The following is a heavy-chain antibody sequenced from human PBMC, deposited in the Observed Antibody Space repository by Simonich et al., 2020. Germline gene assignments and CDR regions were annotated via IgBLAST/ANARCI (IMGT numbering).Heavy chain of an antibody. CDR1: GFTFDDYD. CDR2: ISWNSGSI. J-gene: IGHJ1*01. D-gene: IGHD6-13*01. Sequence: EVQLVESGGGLVQPGRSLRLSCAASGFTFDDYDMHWVRKATGKGLALVSGISWNSGSIGYADSVKGRFTNSRDNANNSLYLQMNSLRAEDTALYYCAKDVAAAGTEYFQHWGQGTLVTVSS. V-gene: IGHV3-9*01. CDR3: AKDVAAAGTEYFQH.